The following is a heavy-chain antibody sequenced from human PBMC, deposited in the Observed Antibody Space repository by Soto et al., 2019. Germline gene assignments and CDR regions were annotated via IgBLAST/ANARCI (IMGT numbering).Heavy chain of an antibody. J-gene: IGHJ4*02. V-gene: IGHV3-15*01. D-gene: IGHD3-16*02. CDR2: VLSKADGGET. CDR3: TTYDYIWGSDRYRRAY. Sequence: GGSLRLSCAASGFPFTNAWMSWVRQVPGKGLEWIARVLSKADGGETDYAAPVKDRFTISRDDSRNTLHLQMNSLRTEDTAAYYCTTYDYIWGSDRYRRAYWCQGALVTVSS. CDR1: GFPFTNAW.